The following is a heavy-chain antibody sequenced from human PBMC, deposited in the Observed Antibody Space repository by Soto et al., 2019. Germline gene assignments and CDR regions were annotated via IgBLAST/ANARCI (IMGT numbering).Heavy chain of an antibody. Sequence: QVQLQESGPGLVKPSQTLSLTCTVSGGSISSGGYYWSWIRQHPGKGLEWIGYIYYSGSTYYNPSLNSRVTITVDTSKNQCSLKLSSVTAADTAVYYCARVYSSSRLIDYWGQGTLVTVSS. CDR2: IYYSGST. V-gene: IGHV4-31*03. CDR3: ARVYSSSRLIDY. J-gene: IGHJ4*02. D-gene: IGHD6-13*01. CDR1: GGSISSGGYY.